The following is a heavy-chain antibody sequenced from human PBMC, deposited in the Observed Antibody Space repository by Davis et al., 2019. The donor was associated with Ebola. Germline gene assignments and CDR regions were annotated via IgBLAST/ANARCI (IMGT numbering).Heavy chain of an antibody. CDR2: IIPIFGTA. D-gene: IGHD3-3*01. J-gene: IGHJ6*02. CDR3: ARGLLRFLEWLLEDGMDV. Sequence: SVKVSCKASGYTFTGYYMHWVRQAPGQGLEWMGGIIPIFGTANYAQKFQGRVTITADESTSTAYMELSSLTSEDTAVYYCARGLLRFLEWLLEDGMDVWGQGTTVTVSS. CDR1: GYTFTGYY. V-gene: IGHV1-69*13.